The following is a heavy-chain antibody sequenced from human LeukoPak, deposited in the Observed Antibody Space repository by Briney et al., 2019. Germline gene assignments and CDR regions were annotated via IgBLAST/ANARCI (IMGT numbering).Heavy chain of an antibody. CDR2: FDPEEGET. V-gene: IGHV1-24*01. Sequence: GASVKVSCKVSGHSLAELAMHWVRQAPGKGLEWVGGFDPEEGETFYAQEVLGRVSMTEDTSTDTAYMELSSLTSEDTAVYYCAILPLTVVTPLGVWGQGTTVTVSS. CDR1: GHSLAELA. J-gene: IGHJ6*02. D-gene: IGHD4-23*01. CDR3: AILPLTVVTPLGV.